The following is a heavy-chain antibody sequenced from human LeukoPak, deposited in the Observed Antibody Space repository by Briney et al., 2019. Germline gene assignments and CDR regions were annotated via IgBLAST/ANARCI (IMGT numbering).Heavy chain of an antibody. CDR1: GYTFTSYG. J-gene: IGHJ3*02. D-gene: IGHD6-6*01. CDR2: ISAYNGNT. CDR3: ARGPPGGAAPEPADAFDI. V-gene: IGHV1-18*01. Sequence: GASVKVSCKASGYTFTSYGISWVRQAPGQGLEWMGWISAYNGNTNYAQKLQGRVTMTTDTSTSTAYMELRSLRSDDTAVYYCARGPPGGAAPEPADAFDIWGQGTMVTVSS.